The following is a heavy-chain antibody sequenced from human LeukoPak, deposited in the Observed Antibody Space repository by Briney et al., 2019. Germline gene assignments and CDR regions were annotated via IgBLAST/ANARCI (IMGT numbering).Heavy chain of an antibody. Sequence: SETLSLTCAVFGGSISSGGYSWSWIRQPPGKGLEWIGYIYHSGSTYYNPSLKSRVTISVDRSKNQFSLKLSSVTAADTAVYYCAGRVGYYFDYWGQGTLVTVSS. CDR2: IYHSGST. CDR1: GGSISSGGYS. CDR3: AGRVGYYFDY. V-gene: IGHV4-30-2*01. J-gene: IGHJ4*02. D-gene: IGHD6-25*01.